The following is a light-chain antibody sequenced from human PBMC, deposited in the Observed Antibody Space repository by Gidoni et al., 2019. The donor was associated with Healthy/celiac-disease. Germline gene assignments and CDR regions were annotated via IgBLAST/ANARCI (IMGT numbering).Light chain of an antibody. CDR2: AAS. J-gene: IGKJ4*01. V-gene: IGKV1-39*01. CDR3: QQSYSTPQT. Sequence: DIQMTQSPSSLSASVGDRVPITCRASQSISSYLNWYQQKPGKAPKLLIYAASSLQSGVPSRFSGSGSGTDFTLTISSLQPEEFATYYCQQSYSTPQTFXGXTKVEIK. CDR1: QSISSY.